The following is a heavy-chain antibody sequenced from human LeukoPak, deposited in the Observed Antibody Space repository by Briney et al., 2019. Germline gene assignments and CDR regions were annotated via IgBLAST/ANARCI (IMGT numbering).Heavy chain of an antibody. CDR1: DYTFINYG. CDR2: INARSGVT. Sequence: ASVKVSCKASDYTFINYGISWVRQAPGQGLEWMGWINARSGVTNSAQKFQGRVTLTRDTSIRTAYMELTRLTFDDTAVYYCAKGPGPINWFDPWGQGTLVTVSS. CDR3: AKGPGPINWFDP. J-gene: IGHJ5*02. V-gene: IGHV1-2*02.